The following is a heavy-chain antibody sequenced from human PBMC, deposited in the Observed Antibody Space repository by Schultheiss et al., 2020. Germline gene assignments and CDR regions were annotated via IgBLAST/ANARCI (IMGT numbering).Heavy chain of an antibody. Sequence: GGSLRLSCAASGFTFSSYGMHWVRQAPGKGLEWVAVISYDGSNKYYADSVKGRFTISRDNSKNTLYLQMNSLGAEDTAVYYCARGGAGYCSSTSCYSFILLSYYGMDVWGKGTTVTVSS. V-gene: IGHV3-30*03. CDR2: ISYDGSNK. D-gene: IGHD2-2*01. CDR3: ARGGAGYCSSTSCYSFILLSYYGMDV. CDR1: GFTFSSYG. J-gene: IGHJ6*04.